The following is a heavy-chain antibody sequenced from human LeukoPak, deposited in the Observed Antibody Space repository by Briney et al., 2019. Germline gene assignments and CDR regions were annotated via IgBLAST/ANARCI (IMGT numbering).Heavy chain of an antibody. CDR2: IKSKTDGGTT. V-gene: IGHV3-15*01. D-gene: IGHD1-14*01. Sequence: GGSLRLSCAVSGFTFNYAWMSWVRQAPGKGLEWVGRIKSKTDGGTTDYAAPVKGRFTISRDDSKTTLYLEMNSLKTEDTAVYYCTSYNTRDAFHIWGQGTMVTVSS. J-gene: IGHJ3*02. CDR1: GFTFNYAW. CDR3: TSYNTRDAFHI.